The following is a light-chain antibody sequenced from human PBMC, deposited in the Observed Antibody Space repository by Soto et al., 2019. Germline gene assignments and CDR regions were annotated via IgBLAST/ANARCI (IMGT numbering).Light chain of an antibody. Sequence: DIQMTQSPPSLSASVGDRVTITCQASQDIGNSLNWYQHKPGKAPKLVIYYEYNLETGVPSTFSGSGYGTDFTFIISSLRPEDIATYYCQQSVHLPLFGTGTKVDIK. V-gene: IGKV1-33*01. CDR1: QDIGNS. CDR2: YEY. J-gene: IGKJ3*01. CDR3: QQSVHLPL.